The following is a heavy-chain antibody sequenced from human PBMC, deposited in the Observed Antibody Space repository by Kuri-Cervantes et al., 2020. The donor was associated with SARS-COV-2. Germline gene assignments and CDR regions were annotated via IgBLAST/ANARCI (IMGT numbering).Heavy chain of an antibody. CDR1: GGSISSYY. D-gene: IGHD5-18*01. V-gene: IGHV4-4*07. J-gene: IGHJ4*02. Sequence: SETLSLTCTVSGGSISSYYWSWIRQPAGKGLEWIGRIYTSGSTNYNPSLKSRVTMSVDTSKNQFSLKLSSVIAADTAVYYCARVPGGYSYGPFDYWGQGTLVTVSS. CDR3: ARVPGGYSYGPFDY. CDR2: IYTSGST.